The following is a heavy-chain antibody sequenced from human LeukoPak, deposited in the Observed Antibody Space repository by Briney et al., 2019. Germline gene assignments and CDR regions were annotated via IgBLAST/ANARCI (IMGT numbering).Heavy chain of an antibody. CDR1: GFTFNNYA. Sequence: GGSPRLSCAASGFTFNNYAMSWVRQAPGKGLEWVSAILGSGRNAYYADSVKGRFTISRDNSKNSLFLQMNSLRVEDTALYYDSDFWGQGTLVTVSA. CDR2: ILGSGRNA. J-gene: IGHJ4*02. D-gene: IGHD2-15*01. CDR3: SDF. V-gene: IGHV3-23*01.